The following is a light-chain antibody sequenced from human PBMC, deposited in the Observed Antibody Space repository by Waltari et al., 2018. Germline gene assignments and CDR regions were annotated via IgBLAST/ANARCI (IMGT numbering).Light chain of an antibody. Sequence: QSVLTQPPSVSGAPGHRVTISCTGTSSNIGANYDVHLYQQLPGTAPKLLVYGNSNLPSGVPDRFSGSKAGTTASLAITGLQAEDEADYYCQSFDDSGAIFGGGTKLTVL. J-gene: IGLJ2*01. V-gene: IGLV1-40*01. CDR1: SSNIGANYD. CDR2: GNS. CDR3: QSFDDSGAI.